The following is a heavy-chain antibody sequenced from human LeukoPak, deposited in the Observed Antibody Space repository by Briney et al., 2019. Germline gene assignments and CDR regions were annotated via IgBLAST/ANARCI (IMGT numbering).Heavy chain of an antibody. CDR1: GGSISSYY. V-gene: IGHV4-59*08. CDR2: IYYSGST. Sequence: SETLSLTCTVSGGSISSYYWSWIRQPPGKGLEWIGYIYYSGSTDYNPSLKSRVTISVDTSKNQFSLKLSSVTAADTAVYYCARHGYDILTGWLAFDYWGQGTLVTVSS. CDR3: ARHGYDILTGWLAFDY. J-gene: IGHJ4*02. D-gene: IGHD3-9*01.